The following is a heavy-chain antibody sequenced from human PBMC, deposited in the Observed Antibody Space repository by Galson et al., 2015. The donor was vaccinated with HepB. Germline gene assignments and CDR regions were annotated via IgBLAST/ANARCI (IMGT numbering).Heavy chain of an antibody. CDR1: SISSSSYY. Sequence: SISSSSYYWGWIRQPPGKGLEWIGSIYYSGSTYYNPSLKNRVTISVDTSKNQFSLKLSSVTAADTAVYYCARYSDSSGHYYFDYWGQGTLVTVSS. V-gene: IGHV4-39*01. D-gene: IGHD6-19*01. J-gene: IGHJ4*02. CDR2: IYYSGST. CDR3: ARYSDSSGHYYFDY.